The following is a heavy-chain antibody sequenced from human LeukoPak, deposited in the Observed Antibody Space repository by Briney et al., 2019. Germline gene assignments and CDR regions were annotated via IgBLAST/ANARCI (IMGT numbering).Heavy chain of an antibody. CDR2: IYYSGST. CDR3: ASLRERSYYARGFDY. CDR1: GGSISSSSYY. D-gene: IGHD1-26*01. V-gene: IGHV4-39*01. Sequence: SETLSLTCTVSGGSISSSSYYWGWIRQPPGKGLDWIGSIYYSGSTYYNPSLKRRVTISVDTSKNQFSLKLNSVTAADTAVYYCASLRERSYYARGFDYWGQGTLVTVSS. J-gene: IGHJ4*02.